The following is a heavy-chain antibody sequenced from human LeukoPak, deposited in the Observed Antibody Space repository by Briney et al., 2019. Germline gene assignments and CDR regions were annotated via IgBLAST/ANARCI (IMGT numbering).Heavy chain of an antibody. D-gene: IGHD5-18*01. V-gene: IGHV3-15*01. Sequence: GGSLRLFCAASGFTFSNACMSWVRQAPGKGLEWVGHIKGKAEGGTTDYAAPVQGRFTISRDDSKNTLYLQMNSLKTEDTAVYYCTTGTWIQLWLADYWGQGTLVTVSS. J-gene: IGHJ4*02. CDR2: IKGKAEGGTT. CDR1: GFTFSNAC. CDR3: TTGTWIQLWLADY.